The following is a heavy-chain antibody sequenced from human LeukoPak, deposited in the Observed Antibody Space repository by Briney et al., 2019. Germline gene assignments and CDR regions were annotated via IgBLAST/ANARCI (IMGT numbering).Heavy chain of an antibody. CDR1: GLTFSSYS. Sequence: PGRSLRLSCTPSGLTFSSYSMNWARQATGKRLKWVSSISPSSNYIYYADSVKGRFAISRDNAKTSLYLQMNSLRAEDTAVYYCARDLRHPVGGTSYWGQGTWSPSPQ. J-gene: IGHJ4*02. D-gene: IGHD4-23*01. V-gene: IGHV3-21*01. CDR3: ARDLRHPVGGTSY. CDR2: ISPSSNYI.